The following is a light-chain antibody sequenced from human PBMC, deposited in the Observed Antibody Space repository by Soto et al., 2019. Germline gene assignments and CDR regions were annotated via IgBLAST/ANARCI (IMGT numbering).Light chain of an antibody. V-gene: IGKV3-20*01. CDR1: QSITNSY. Sequence: ESVLTQSPGTLSLSPGERATLSCRASQSITNSYLAWYQQKPGQAPRLRVYGASSRATGIPDRFSGSGSGTDFTLTISRLEPEDLAVYYCQQYGSSRFTFGPGTKVDV. J-gene: IGKJ3*01. CDR2: GAS. CDR3: QQYGSSRFT.